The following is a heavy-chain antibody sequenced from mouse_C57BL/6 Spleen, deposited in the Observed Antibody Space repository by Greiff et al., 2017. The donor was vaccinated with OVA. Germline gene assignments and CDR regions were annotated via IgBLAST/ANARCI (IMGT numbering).Heavy chain of an antibody. Sequence: QVQLKQPGAELVMPGASVKLSCKASGYTFTSYWMHWVKQRPGQGLEWIGEIDPSDSYTNYNQKFKGKSTLTVDKSSSTAYMQLSSLTSEDSAVYYCARSTAQAPYYWGQGTTLTVSS. J-gene: IGHJ2*01. CDR2: IDPSDSYT. V-gene: IGHV1-69*01. D-gene: IGHD3-2*02. CDR3: ARSTAQAPYY. CDR1: GYTFTSYW.